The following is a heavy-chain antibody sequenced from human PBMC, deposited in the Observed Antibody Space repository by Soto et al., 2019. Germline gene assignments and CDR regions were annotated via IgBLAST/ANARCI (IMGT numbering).Heavy chain of an antibody. V-gene: IGHV3-21*01. CDR3: ARGNDFWSGVYYYYYYGMDV. CDR2: ISSSSSYI. Sequence: PGGSLRLSCAASGFTFSSYSMNWVRQAPGKGLEWVSSISSSSSYIYYADSVKGRFTISRDNAKNSLYLQMNSLRAEDTAVYYCARGNDFWSGVYYYYYYGMDVWGQGTTVTVSS. D-gene: IGHD3-3*01. CDR1: GFTFSSYS. J-gene: IGHJ6*02.